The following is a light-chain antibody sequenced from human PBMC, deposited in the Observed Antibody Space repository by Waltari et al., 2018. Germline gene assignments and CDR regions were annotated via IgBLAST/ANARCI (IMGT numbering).Light chain of an antibody. CDR1: QSLLHSNGYNY. V-gene: IGKV2-28*01. Sequence: DIVMTQSPLSLPVTPVAPASISCRSSQSLLHSNGYNYLVWYLQKPGQSPRLLIYLGSNRASGVPDRFSGSGSGTDFTLQISRVEAEDVGVYYCMQALQIPDTFGQGTKLEIK. J-gene: IGKJ2*01. CDR2: LGS. CDR3: MQALQIPDT.